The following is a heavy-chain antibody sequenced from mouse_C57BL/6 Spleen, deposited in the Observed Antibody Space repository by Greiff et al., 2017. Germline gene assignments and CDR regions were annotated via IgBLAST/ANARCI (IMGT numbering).Heavy chain of an antibody. Sequence: VHLQQPGAELVKPGASVKMSCKASGYTFTSYWITWVKQRPGQGLEWIGDIYPGSGSTNYNEKFKSKATLTVDTSSSTAYMQRSSLTSEDSAVYYCSSDGRGALFAYWGQGTLVTVSA. J-gene: IGHJ3*01. D-gene: IGHD1-1*01. CDR2: IYPGSGST. V-gene: IGHV1-55*01. CDR1: GYTFTSYW. CDR3: SSDGRGALFAY.